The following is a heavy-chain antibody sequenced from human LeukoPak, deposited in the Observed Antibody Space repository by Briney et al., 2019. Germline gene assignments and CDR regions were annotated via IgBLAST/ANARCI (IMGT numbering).Heavy chain of an antibody. CDR2: ISADEGST. CDR1: GLTCDGSG. CDR3: AKESGKFDY. V-gene: IGHV3-43*02. J-gene: IGHJ4*02. Sequence: GGSLRRSCVGSGLTCDGSGMEWVRPGPGKGLEWISLISADEGSTFSAESVKGRFSISRDNSKTSLYLQMNSLRSEDTAMYYCAKESGKFDYWGQGTLVAVSS.